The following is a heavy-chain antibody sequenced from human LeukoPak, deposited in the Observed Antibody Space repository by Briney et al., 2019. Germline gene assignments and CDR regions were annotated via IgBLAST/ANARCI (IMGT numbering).Heavy chain of an antibody. J-gene: IGHJ4*02. Sequence: GGSLRLSCAASGFTFSSYVMHWVRQAPGKGLEWVAVISYDGSNKYYADSVKGRFTISRDNSKNTLYLQMNSLRAEDTAVYYCARDLGYSSGWYGYSYFDYWGQGTLVTVSS. D-gene: IGHD6-19*01. CDR2: ISYDGSNK. CDR3: ARDLGYSSGWYGYSYFDY. CDR1: GFTFSSYV. V-gene: IGHV3-30-3*01.